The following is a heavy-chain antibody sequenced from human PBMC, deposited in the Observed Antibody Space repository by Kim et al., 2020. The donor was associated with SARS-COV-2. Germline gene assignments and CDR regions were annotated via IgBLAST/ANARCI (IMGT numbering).Heavy chain of an antibody. V-gene: IGHV4-34*01. J-gene: IGHJ5*02. CDR2: INHSGST. D-gene: IGHD6-13*01. Sequence: SETLSLTCAVYGGSFSGYYWSWIRQPPGKGLEWIGEINHSGSTNYNPSLKSRVTISVDTSKNQFSLKLSSVTAADTAVYYCARGANHGYYSSSWSGIYNWFDPWGQGTLVTVSS. CDR1: GGSFSGYY. CDR3: ARGANHGYYSSSWSGIYNWFDP.